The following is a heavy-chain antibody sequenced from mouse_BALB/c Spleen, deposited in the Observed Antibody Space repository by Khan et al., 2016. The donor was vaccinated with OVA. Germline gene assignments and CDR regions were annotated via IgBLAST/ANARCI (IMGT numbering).Heavy chain of an antibody. V-gene: IGHV5-17*02. D-gene: IGHD1-1*01. Sequence: EVELVESGGGLVQPGGSRKLSCAASGFTFSNFGLHWVRQASEKGLEWVAFISSGSITIYYADTVKCRFSISRDNPKNTLFLQMTSLRSEDTAMYCWAIVYYFYFNYWGQGTPLTVSS. CDR1: GFTFSNFG. J-gene: IGHJ2*01. CDR2: ISSGSITI. CDR3: AIVYYFYFNY.